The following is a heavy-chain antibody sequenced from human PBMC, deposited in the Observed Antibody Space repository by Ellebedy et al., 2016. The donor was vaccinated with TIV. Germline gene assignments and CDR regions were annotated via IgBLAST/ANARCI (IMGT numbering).Heavy chain of an antibody. CDR3: ARDGTIAKYFDY. D-gene: IGHD1-7*01. Sequence: ASVKVSCXVSGYTLTALSMHWVRQAPGKGLEWMGGFDTEDGETIYAQKFQGRVTMTEDTSTDTAYMELSSLRSEDTAVYYCARDGTIAKYFDYWGQGTLVTVSS. CDR2: FDTEDGET. J-gene: IGHJ4*02. CDR1: GYTLTALS. V-gene: IGHV1-24*01.